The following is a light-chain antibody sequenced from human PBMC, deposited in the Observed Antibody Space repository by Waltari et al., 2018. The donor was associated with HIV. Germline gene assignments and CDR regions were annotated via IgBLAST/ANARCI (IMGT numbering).Light chain of an antibody. CDR3: ATWDDYLSGWV. V-gene: IGLV1-47*01. J-gene: IGLJ3*02. Sequence: QSVVTQPPSASGTPGQRVTISSSGSSVGRNYVYWYQQLPGTAPKLLIYRNNQRPSGVPDRFSGSRSDTSVSLAISGLRSEDEADYYCATWDDYLSGWVFGGGTKLTVL. CDR1: SVGRNY. CDR2: RNN.